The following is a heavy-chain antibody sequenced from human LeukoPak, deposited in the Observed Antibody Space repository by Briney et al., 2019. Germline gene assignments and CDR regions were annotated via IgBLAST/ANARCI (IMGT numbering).Heavy chain of an antibody. D-gene: IGHD6-6*01. J-gene: IGHJ4*02. Sequence: GGSLRLSCAASGFTFSSYAMSWVRQAPGKGLEWVGRIKSKTDGGTTDYAAPVKGRFTVSRDDSKNTLYLQMNSLKTEDTAVYYCTTDRSIAIXXLFDYWGQGILVTVSS. CDR3: TTDRSIAIXXLFDY. CDR2: IKSKTDGGTT. V-gene: IGHV3-15*01. CDR1: GFTFSSYA.